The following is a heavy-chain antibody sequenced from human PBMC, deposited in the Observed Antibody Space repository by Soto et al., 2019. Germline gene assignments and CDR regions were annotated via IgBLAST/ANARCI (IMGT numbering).Heavy chain of an antibody. CDR1: GCLFDDYA. CDR3: ANDMSAGYDYWSVP. Sequence: GGSLRLWCAASGCLFDDYAIHWVRQAPGKGLEWVSSISWNRGGTGYADSVKGRFTISRDNAKNSLYLHMNNLRTDDTAMYYGANDMSAGYDYWSVPCGQG. D-gene: IGHD5-12*01. V-gene: IGHV3-9*01. CDR2: ISWNRGGT. J-gene: IGHJ5*02.